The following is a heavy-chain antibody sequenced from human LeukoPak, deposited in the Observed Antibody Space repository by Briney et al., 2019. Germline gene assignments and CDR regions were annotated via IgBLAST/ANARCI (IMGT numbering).Heavy chain of an antibody. Sequence: PSETLSLTCAVYGGSFSGYYWSWIRQPPGKGLEWIGEINHSGSTNYNPSLKSRVTISVDTSKNQFSLKLSSVTAADTAVYYCARRPEIVVVPAASNWFDPWGQGTLVTVSS. CDR1: GGSFSGYY. V-gene: IGHV4-34*01. CDR3: ARRPEIVVVPAASNWFDP. D-gene: IGHD2-2*01. CDR2: INHSGST. J-gene: IGHJ5*02.